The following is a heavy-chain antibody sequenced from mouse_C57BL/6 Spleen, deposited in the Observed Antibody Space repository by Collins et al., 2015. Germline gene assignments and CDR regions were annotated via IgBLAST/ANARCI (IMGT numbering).Heavy chain of an antibody. D-gene: IGHD3-3*01. V-gene: IGHV10-1*01. CDR3: VRQGDRYFDV. J-gene: IGHJ1*03. CDR2: IRSKSNNYAT. CDR1: GFSFNTYA. Sequence: EVQLVESGGGLVQPKGSLKLSCAASGFSFNTYAMNWVRQAPGKGLEWVARIRSKSNNYATYYADSVKDRFTISRDDSESMLYLQMNNLKTEDTAMYYCVRQGDRYFDVWGTGTTVTVSS.